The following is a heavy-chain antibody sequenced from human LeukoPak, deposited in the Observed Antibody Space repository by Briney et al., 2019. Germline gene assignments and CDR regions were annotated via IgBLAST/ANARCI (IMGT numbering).Heavy chain of an antibody. Sequence: GGSLRLSCAAPGFTFSSYSMNWVRQAPGKGLEWVSYISSSSSTIYYADSVKGRFTISRDNAKNSLYLQMNSLRDEDTAVYYCARARNDYGDPGDYWGQGTLVTVSS. CDR1: GFTFSSYS. CDR3: ARARNDYGDPGDY. V-gene: IGHV3-48*02. CDR2: ISSSSSTI. D-gene: IGHD4-17*01. J-gene: IGHJ4*02.